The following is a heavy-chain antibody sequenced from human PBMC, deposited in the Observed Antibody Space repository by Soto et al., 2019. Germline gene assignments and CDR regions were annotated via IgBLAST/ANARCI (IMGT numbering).Heavy chain of an antibody. CDR2: INAGNGNT. J-gene: IGHJ6*03. D-gene: IGHD2-2*01. V-gene: IGHV1-3*01. CDR1: GYTFTSYA. Sequence: ASVKVSCKASGYTFTSYAMHWVRQAPGQRLEWMGWINAGNGNTKYSQKFQGRVTITRDTSASTAYMELSSLRSEDTAVYYCASLGYCSSTSCYGGYYYYMDVWGKGTTVTVCS. CDR3: ASLGYCSSTSCYGGYYYYMDV.